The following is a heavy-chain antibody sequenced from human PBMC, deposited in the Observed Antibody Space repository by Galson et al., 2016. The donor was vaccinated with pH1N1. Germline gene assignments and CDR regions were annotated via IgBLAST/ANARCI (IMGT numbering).Heavy chain of an antibody. CDR2: IYYSGST. Sequence: TLSLTCTVSGASVTSGHSYWTWIRQHPGKGLEWIGYIYYSGSTFYNPSLKSRVSISVDTSKNQFSLKLNSLTPADAAIYFCARGAGVPFRGNWFAPWGRGTLVTVSS. V-gene: IGHV4-31*03. CDR3: ARGAGVPFRGNWFAP. CDR1: GASVTSGHSY. J-gene: IGHJ5*02. D-gene: IGHD3-10*01.